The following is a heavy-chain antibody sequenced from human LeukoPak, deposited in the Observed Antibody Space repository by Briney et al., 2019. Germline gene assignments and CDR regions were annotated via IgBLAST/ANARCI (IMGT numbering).Heavy chain of an antibody. Sequence: SETLSLTCTVSGGSISSSSYYWGWIRQPPGKGLEWIGSIYYSGSTFHNPSLKSRVTISVDTSKNQFSLKLSSVTAADTALYYCARSDYGDYWYFDLWGRGTLVTVSS. V-gene: IGHV4-39*01. D-gene: IGHD4-17*01. CDR1: GGSISSSSYY. CDR3: ARSDYGDYWYFDL. J-gene: IGHJ2*01. CDR2: IYYSGST.